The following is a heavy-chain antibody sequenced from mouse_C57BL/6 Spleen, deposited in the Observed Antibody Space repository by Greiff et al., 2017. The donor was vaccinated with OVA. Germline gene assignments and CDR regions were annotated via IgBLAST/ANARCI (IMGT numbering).Heavy chain of an antibody. V-gene: IGHV7-3*01. J-gene: IGHJ1*03. CDR2: IRNKANGYTT. Sequence: DVQLVESGGGLVQPGGSLSLSCAASGFTFTDYYMSWVRQPPGKALEWLGFIRNKANGYTTESSASVKGRLPISRGNSQSILYRQMNALRAEDSATYYCASLYYGREDWYFDVWGTGTTVTVSS. CDR1: GFTFTDYY. CDR3: ASLYYGREDWYFDV. D-gene: IGHD1-1*01.